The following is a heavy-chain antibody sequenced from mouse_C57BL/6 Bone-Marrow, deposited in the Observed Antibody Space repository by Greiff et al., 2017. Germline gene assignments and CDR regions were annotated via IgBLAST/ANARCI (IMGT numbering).Heavy chain of an antibody. Sequence: EVQRQQSGAELVKPGASVKLSCTASGFNIKDYYMHWVKQRTEQGLEWIGRIDPEDGETKYAPKFPGKATITADTSSNTAYLQLSSLTSEDTAVYYCAREGGRLGPHWYFDVWGTGTTVTVSS. CDR3: AREGGRLGPHWYFDV. D-gene: IGHD4-1*01. J-gene: IGHJ1*03. CDR1: GFNIKDYY. CDR2: IDPEDGET. V-gene: IGHV14-2*01.